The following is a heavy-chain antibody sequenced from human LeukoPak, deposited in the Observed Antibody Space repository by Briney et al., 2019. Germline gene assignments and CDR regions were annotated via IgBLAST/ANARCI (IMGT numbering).Heavy chain of an antibody. CDR1: GFTFSDHY. V-gene: IGHV3-72*01. J-gene: IGHJ4*02. Sequence: GGSLRLSCAASGFTFSDHYLDWVRQAPGKGLEWVGRSRSKTNRYTTQYAASVKGRFTISRDDSKSIVYLQMNSLKSEDTAVYYCSRGRRATQDYWGQGTLVTVSS. CDR2: SRSKTNRYTT. D-gene: IGHD1-26*01. CDR3: SRGRRATQDY.